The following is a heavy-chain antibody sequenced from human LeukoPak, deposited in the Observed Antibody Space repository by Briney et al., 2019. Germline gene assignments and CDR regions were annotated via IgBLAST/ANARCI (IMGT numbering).Heavy chain of an antibody. CDR1: GFTFSSYG. D-gene: IGHD5-18*01. CDR2: IRYDGSNK. Sequence: AGGSLRLSCAASGFTFSSYGMHWVRQAPGKGLEWVAFIRYDGSNKYYADSVKGRFTISRDNSKNTLYLQMNSLRAEDTAVYYCAKDYSGYGYYIDYWGQGTLVTVSS. V-gene: IGHV3-30*02. CDR3: AKDYSGYGYYIDY. J-gene: IGHJ4*02.